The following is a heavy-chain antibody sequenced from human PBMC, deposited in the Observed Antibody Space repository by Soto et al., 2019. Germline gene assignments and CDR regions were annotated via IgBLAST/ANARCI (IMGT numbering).Heavy chain of an antibody. CDR1: GYTFTRYS. J-gene: IGHJ5*02. CDR3: ARGDSTGSPTGWFDP. CDR2: ISNYNGDT. D-gene: IGHD6-19*01. V-gene: IGHV1-18*04. Sequence: QVQLVQSGAEVRKPGASVQVSCKASGYTFTRYSINWVRQAPGQGLEWVGWISNYNGDTKYAEKFQGRVTLTTDTFTTTTYMDLRSLTSDDTAMYFCARGDSTGSPTGWFDPWGQGTLVTVCS.